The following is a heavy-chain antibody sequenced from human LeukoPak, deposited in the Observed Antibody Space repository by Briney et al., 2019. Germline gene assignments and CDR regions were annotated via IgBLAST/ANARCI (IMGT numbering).Heavy chain of an antibody. Sequence: PSETLSLTCTVSGGSISSYYWSWIRQPPGKGLEWIGYIYYSGSTNYNPSLKSRVTISVDTSKNQFSLKLSSVTAADTAVYYCARRRYFDWLEDWYFDLWGRGTLVTVSS. CDR1: GGSISSYY. J-gene: IGHJ2*01. D-gene: IGHD3-9*01. CDR3: ARRRYFDWLEDWYFDL. CDR2: IYYSGST. V-gene: IGHV4-59*08.